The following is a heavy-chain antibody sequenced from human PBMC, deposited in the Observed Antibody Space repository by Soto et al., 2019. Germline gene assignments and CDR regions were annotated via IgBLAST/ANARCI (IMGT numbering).Heavy chain of an antibody. Sequence: QVQLVQSGAEVKKPGASVKVSCRTSGYTFTNYYMHWVRQAPGQGLEWMGIIKCSGGETTYAQKLLDIITKTRDTYTSQVYMELRSLRSEDTAVNYCARGGDVVLVTASVDYLGQGTLVTVSS. V-gene: IGHV1-46*03. J-gene: IGHJ4*02. CDR1: GYTFTNYY. CDR3: ARGGDVVLVTASVDY. CDR2: IKCSGGET. D-gene: IGHD2-21*02.